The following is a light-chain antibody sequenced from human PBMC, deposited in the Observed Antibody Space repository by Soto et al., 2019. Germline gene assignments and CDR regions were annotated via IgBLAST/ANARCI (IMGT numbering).Light chain of an antibody. CDR2: TIS. Sequence: DIPMTQSPSSLSAFVGDRVTITCRASQSISNSLNWYQQKPGKAPRLLISTISSLQSGVPSRFTGSGSGTDFTLTISSLQPEDFATYYGQQTHSTPLTFGGGTKVEV. CDR1: QSISNS. J-gene: IGKJ4*01. CDR3: QQTHSTPLT. V-gene: IGKV1-39*01.